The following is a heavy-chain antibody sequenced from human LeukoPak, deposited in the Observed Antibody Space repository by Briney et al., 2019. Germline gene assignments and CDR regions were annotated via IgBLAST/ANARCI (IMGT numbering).Heavy chain of an antibody. CDR1: GGSISSYY. J-gene: IGHJ4*02. CDR2: IYYSGST. Sequence: SETLSLTCTVSGGSISSYYWSWIRQPPGKGLEWIGYIYYSGSTNYNPSLKSRVTISVDTSKNQFSLKLSSVTAADTAVYYCAREIPRVDYWGQGTLVTVSS. V-gene: IGHV4-59*12. CDR3: AREIPRVDY.